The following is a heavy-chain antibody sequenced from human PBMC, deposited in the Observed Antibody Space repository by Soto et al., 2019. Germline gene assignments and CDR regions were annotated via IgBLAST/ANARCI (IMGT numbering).Heavy chain of an antibody. V-gene: IGHV1-24*01. CDR3: ATEPPIAAAPTNFDY. CDR2: FDPEDGET. CDR1: GYTLTELS. Sequence: ASVKVSCKVSGYTLTELSMHWVRQAPGKGLEWMGGFDPEDGETIYAQKFQGRVTMTEDTSTDTAYMELSSLRSEDTAVYYCATEPPIAAAPTNFDYWGQGTLVTVSS. D-gene: IGHD6-13*01. J-gene: IGHJ4*02.